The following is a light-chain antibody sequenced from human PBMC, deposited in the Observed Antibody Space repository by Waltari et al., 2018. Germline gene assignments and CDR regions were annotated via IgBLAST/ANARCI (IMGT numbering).Light chain of an antibody. V-gene: IGLV3-19*01. Sequence: SSELTQDPAVSVALGQTVRIPCQGDSLSTYYASWYQQRPGQAPRLVLYGQDNRPSGIPDRFAGSTSGDTASLTITGAQAEDEADYYCHSRDTISTRVFGGGTRLTV. J-gene: IGLJ3*02. CDR1: SLSTYY. CDR2: GQD. CDR3: HSRDTISTRV.